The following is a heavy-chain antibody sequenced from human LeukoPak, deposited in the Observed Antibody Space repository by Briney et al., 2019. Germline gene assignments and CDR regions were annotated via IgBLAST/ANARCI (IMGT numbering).Heavy chain of an antibody. CDR2: ISYDGSNK. CDR3: AKGAYSSSMDV. CDR1: GFTFSSYG. D-gene: IGHD6-13*01. J-gene: IGHJ6*02. V-gene: IGHV3-30*18. Sequence: GGSLRLSCAASGFTFSSYGMHWVRQAPGKGLEWVAVISYDGSNKYYADSVKGRFTISRDNSKNTLHLQMNSLRAEDTAVYYCAKGAYSSSMDVWGQGTTVTVSS.